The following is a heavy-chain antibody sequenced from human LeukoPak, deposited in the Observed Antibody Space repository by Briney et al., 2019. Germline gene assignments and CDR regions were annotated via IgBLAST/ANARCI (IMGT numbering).Heavy chain of an antibody. CDR2: ISGSGGGT. Sequence: GGSLRLSCAASGFTFSTYAMSWVRQAPGKGLEWVSAISGSGGGTYYADSVKGRFTGSRHDSKNTLDLQMNGLRADDTAVYYCLRQGVGDPPRWGQGTLVTVSS. V-gene: IGHV3-23*01. CDR3: LRQGVGDPPR. CDR1: GFTFSTYA. J-gene: IGHJ4*02. D-gene: IGHD3-16*01.